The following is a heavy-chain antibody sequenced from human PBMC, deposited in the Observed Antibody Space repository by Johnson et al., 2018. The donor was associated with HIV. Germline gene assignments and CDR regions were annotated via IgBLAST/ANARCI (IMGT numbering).Heavy chain of an antibody. CDR2: INWNGGST. Sequence: MQLVESGGGVVRPGGSLRLSCAASGFTFDDYGMSWVRQAPGKGLEWVSGINWNGGSTGYADSVKGRFTISRDNAQNSLYLQMNSLRAEDTAVYYCAIAAGFAVAGMGADDAFDIWGQGTMVTVSS. CDR3: AIAAGFAVAGMGADDAFDI. V-gene: IGHV3-20*04. J-gene: IGHJ3*02. CDR1: GFTFDDYG. D-gene: IGHD6-19*01.